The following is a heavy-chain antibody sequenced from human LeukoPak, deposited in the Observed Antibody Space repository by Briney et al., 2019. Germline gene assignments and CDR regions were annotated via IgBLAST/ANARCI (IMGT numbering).Heavy chain of an antibody. CDR1: GGSISTYY. D-gene: IGHD2-2*01. V-gene: IGHV4-4*07. Sequence: SETLSLTCTVSGGSISTYYWSWIRQPAGKGLEWIGRMYTSGSTNYNPSLKSRVTISVDTSKNQFSLKLSSVTAADTAVYYCARDREHIVLLPGAKRKTWYFDYWGQGTLVTVSS. CDR2: MYTSGST. CDR3: ARDREHIVLLPGAKRKTWYFDY. J-gene: IGHJ4*02.